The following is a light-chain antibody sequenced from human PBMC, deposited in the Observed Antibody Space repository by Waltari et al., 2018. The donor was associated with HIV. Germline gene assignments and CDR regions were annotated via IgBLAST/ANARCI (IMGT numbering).Light chain of an antibody. CDR2: FDS. CDR1: DVGTKS. J-gene: IGLJ1*01. Sequence: SYVFTHPPSVSVAPGETPRLTCVGSDVGTKSVQLYHQKTGRAPMFVIFFDSDRSPGIPDRFSGSDSGNTATLTISGVEDGDEADYYCQVWDSNSDHYVFGTGTRVTVL. CDR3: QVWDSNSDHYV. V-gene: IGLV3-21*04.